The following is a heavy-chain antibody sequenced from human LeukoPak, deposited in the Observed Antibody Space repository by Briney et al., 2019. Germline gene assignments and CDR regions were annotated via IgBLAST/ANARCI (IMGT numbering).Heavy chain of an antibody. CDR2: IYYSGST. D-gene: IGHD2-2*01. J-gene: IGHJ4*02. CDR1: GGSISSSSYY. V-gene: IGHV4-39*07. CDR3: ARDPLPTHIVVVPAALRDY. Sequence: SETLSLTCTVSGGSISSSSYYWGWIRQPQGKGLGWIGSIYYSGSTYYTPSLKSRVTISVDTSKNQFSLKLSSVTAADTAVYYCARDPLPTHIVVVPAALRDYWGQGTLVTVSS.